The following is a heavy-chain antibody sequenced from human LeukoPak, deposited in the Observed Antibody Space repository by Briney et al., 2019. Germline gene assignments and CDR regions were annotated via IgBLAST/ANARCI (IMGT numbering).Heavy chain of an antibody. D-gene: IGHD5-24*01. Sequence: PGGSLRLSCAASGFTFSNSWMAWVRQAPGQGLEWVANIKQDESAKHYSDSVKGRFTISRDNAKNSLFLQMNGLRAEDSALYYCARDTDGSLDYWGQRTRVTVSS. V-gene: IGHV3-7*01. CDR2: IKQDESAK. CDR1: GFTFSNSW. J-gene: IGHJ4*02. CDR3: ARDTDGSLDY.